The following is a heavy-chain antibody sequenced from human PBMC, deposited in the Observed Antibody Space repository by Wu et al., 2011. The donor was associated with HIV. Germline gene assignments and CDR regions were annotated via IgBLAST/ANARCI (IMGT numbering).Heavy chain of an antibody. V-gene: IGHV1-69*14. D-gene: IGHD2/OR15-2a*01. CDR3: AREGRDSTTYYYFDY. CDR2: IIPISGAT. J-gene: IGHJ4*02. CDR1: GGTFSNYA. Sequence: QVQLVQSGAEVKKPGSSVKVSCKASGGTFSNYAISWVRQAPGQGLEYMGRIIPISGATNYPQKLQGRVTITSDKSTGTVYMELSNLRSEDSAVYYCAREGRDSTTYYYFDYWGQGTLVTVSS.